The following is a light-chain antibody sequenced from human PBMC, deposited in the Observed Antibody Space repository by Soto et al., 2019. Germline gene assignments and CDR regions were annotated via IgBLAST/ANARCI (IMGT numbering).Light chain of an antibody. CDR2: AAS. Sequence: EIVMTQSPATXXVSPGEGATXXXXASQSVSSNLAWYQQKPGQAPRLLIYAASTRATGIPARFRGSGSGTDFTLTITSLQSEDFAVYYCQQYNNWPPLTFGGGTKVEIK. V-gene: IGKV3-15*01. J-gene: IGKJ4*01. CDR1: QSVSSN. CDR3: QQYNNWPPLT.